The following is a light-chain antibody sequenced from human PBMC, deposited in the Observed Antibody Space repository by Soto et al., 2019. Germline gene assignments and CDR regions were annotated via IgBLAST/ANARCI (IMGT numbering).Light chain of an antibody. V-gene: IGLV2-14*03. J-gene: IGLJ1*01. CDR2: DVS. CDR1: SSDVGGYKY. CDR3: NSYTNSGTYV. Sequence: QSALNQPASVSGSPGQSITISCTGSSSDVGGYKYVSWYQHLPGKAPELMIYDVSNRPSGVSDRFSGSKSGNTASLTISGLQAEDEADYYCNSYTNSGTYVFGTGTKVTVL.